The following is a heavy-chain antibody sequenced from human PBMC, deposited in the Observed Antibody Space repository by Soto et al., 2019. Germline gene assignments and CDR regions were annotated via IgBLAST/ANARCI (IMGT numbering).Heavy chain of an antibody. CDR3: AREYCSSGSCYHYFDY. V-gene: IGHV3-33*01. CDR2: IWYDGSNK. J-gene: IGHJ4*02. D-gene: IGHD2-15*01. Sequence: SGGSLRLSCAASGFTFSSYGMHWVRQAPGKGLEWVAVIWYDGSNKYCVDSVKGRFSISRDNSKNTLYLQMNSPRAEDTAVYYCAREYCSSGSCYHYFDYWGQGTLVTVSS. CDR1: GFTFSSYG.